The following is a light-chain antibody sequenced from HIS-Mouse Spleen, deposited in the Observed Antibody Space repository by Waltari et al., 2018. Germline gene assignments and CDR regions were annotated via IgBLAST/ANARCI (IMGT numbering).Light chain of an antibody. CDR3: YSTDSSGNHRV. V-gene: IGLV3-10*01. J-gene: IGLJ2*01. CDR2: EDS. Sequence: SYELTQPPSVSVSPGQTARITCSGDALPKKYAYWYQQQSGHAPVLVIYEDSKRPSGIPERFSGSSSGTMATLTISGAQVEDEADYYCYSTDSSGNHRVFGGGTKLTVL. CDR1: ALPKKY.